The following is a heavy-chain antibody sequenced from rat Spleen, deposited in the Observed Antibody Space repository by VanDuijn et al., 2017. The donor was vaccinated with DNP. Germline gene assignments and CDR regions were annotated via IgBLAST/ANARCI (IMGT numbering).Heavy chain of an antibody. V-gene: IGHV5-31*01. CDR1: GFTFNNYW. D-gene: IGHD1-12*02. J-gene: IGHJ2*01. CDR3: ARAHYYDGSYYSLG. CDR2: ITTSGDST. Sequence: EVQLVESGGGLVQPGRSLKLSCVVSGFTFNNYWMTWIRQVPGKGLEWVASITTSGDSTYSPDSVKGRFTISRDNAKNTLYLQMNSLRSEDTATYYCARAHYYDGSYYSLGWGQGVMVTVSS.